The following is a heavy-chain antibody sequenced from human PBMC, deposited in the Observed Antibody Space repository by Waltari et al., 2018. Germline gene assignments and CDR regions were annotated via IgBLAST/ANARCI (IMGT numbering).Heavy chain of an antibody. CDR3: ARDRGSGSYLLDY. CDR2: IIPIVGTA. CDR1: GGTFSSSA. D-gene: IGHD1-26*01. J-gene: IGHJ4*02. Sequence: QVQLVQSGAEVKKPGSSVTVSCKASGGTFSSSAIIWVRHAPGQGLEWMGGIIPIVGTANYAQKFQGRVTITADESTSTDYMELSSLRSEDTAVYYCARDRGSGSYLLDYWGQGTLVTVSS. V-gene: IGHV1-69*01.